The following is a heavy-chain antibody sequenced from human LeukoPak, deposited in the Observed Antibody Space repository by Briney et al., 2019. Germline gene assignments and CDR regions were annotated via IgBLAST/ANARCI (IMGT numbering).Heavy chain of an antibody. CDR1: GFTFSSYA. CDR3: ARDPERLWFGELAGGYYFDY. Sequence: PGRSLRLSCAASGFTFSSYAMHWVRQAPGKGLEWVAVISYDGSNKYYADSVKGRFTISRDNSKNTLYLQMNSLRAEDTAVYSCARDPERLWFGELAGGYYFDYWGQGTLVTVSS. D-gene: IGHD3-10*01. CDR2: ISYDGSNK. J-gene: IGHJ4*02. V-gene: IGHV3-30*04.